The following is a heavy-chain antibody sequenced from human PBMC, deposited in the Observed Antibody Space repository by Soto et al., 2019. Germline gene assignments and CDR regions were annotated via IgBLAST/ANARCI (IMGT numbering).Heavy chain of an antibody. CDR1: GGSISSYF. CDR2: IFYSGAT. D-gene: IGHD1-26*01. J-gene: IGHJ3*02. V-gene: IGHV4-59*01. Sequence: SETLSLTCTVSGGSISSYFWSLIRQSPGEGLEWIGYIFYSGATNYSPSLRSRVTMSLGTAKNQFSLNLTSATAADTAVYYCARGRGGNHDAFDIWGQGEXVTV. CDR3: ARGRGGNHDAFDI.